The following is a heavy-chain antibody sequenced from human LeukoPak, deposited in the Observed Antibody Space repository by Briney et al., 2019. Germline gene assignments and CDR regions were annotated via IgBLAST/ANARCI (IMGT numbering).Heavy chain of an antibody. J-gene: IGHJ4*02. CDR3: ARRASSGYYYIDY. Sequence: PSETLSLTCTVSGGSISSYYWSWTRQPPGKGLEWIGYIYYSGSTNYNPSLKSRVTISVDTSKNQFSLKLSSVTAADTAVYYCARRASSGYYYIDYWGQGTLVTVSS. CDR1: GGSISSYY. V-gene: IGHV4-59*08. D-gene: IGHD3-22*01. CDR2: IYYSGST.